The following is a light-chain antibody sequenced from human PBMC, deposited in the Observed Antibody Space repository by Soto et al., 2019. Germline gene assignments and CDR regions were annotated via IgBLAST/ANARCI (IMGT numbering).Light chain of an antibody. Sequence: QAVVTQEPSLTVSPGGTVTLTCASSAGAVTSGHYPTWFQQKPGQAPWTLIYSTSNKHSWTPARFSGSLLGGKAVLTLSGVQPEDEAEYYCLVHYGGARVFGTGTKVTVL. CDR1: AGAVTSGHY. V-gene: IGLV7-43*01. CDR2: STS. J-gene: IGLJ1*01. CDR3: LVHYGGARV.